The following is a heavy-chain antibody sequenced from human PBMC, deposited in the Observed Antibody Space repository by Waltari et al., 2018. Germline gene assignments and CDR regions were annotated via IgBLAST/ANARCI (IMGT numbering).Heavy chain of an antibody. Sequence: QVQLQESGPGLVKPSETLSLTCAVSGYSISSGYYWGWIRQPPGKGLEWIGSIYHSGSTYYNPSLKSRVTMTEDTSTDTAYMELSSLRSEDTAVYYCATPDIVATISDDDAFDIWGQGTMVTVSS. D-gene: IGHD5-12*01. CDR1: GYSISSGYY. J-gene: IGHJ3*02. CDR3: ATPDIVATISDDDAFDI. CDR2: IYHSGST. V-gene: IGHV4-38-2*01.